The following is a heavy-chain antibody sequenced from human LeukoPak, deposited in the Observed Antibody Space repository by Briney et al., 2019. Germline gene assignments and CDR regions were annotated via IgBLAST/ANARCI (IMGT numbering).Heavy chain of an antibody. V-gene: IGHV1-8*01. Sequence: GASVKVSCKASGYTFTSYDINWVRQATGQGLEWMGWMNPNSGNTGYAQKFQGRVTMTRNTSISTAYMELSSLRSEDTAVYYCASTYSSSLPSPAYNWFDPWGQGTLVTVSS. J-gene: IGHJ5*02. CDR1: GYTFTSYD. CDR3: ASTYSSSLPSPAYNWFDP. CDR2: MNPNSGNT. D-gene: IGHD6-13*01.